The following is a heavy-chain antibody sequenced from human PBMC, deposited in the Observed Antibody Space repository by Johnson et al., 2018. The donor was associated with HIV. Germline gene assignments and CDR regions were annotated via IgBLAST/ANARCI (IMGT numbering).Heavy chain of an antibody. CDR2: IRYDGSNK. J-gene: IGHJ3*02. V-gene: IGHV3-30*02. D-gene: IGHD3-22*01. CDR3: AKRLGYDSRGDQFDI. CDR1: GFTFSSYG. Sequence: QVQLVESGGGVVQPGGSLRLSCAASGFTFSSYGMHWVRQAPGKGLEWVAFIRYDGSNKYYVDSVKGRFTISRDNSKNTLYLQMNSLRPEDTAVYYCAKRLGYDSRGDQFDIWGQGTMVTVSS.